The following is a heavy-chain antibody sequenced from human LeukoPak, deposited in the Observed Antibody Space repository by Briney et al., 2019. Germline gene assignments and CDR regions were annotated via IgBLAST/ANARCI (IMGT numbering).Heavy chain of an antibody. J-gene: IGHJ4*02. Sequence: GGSLRLSCAASGFTFSSYAMHWVRQAPGKGLEWVAVISYDGSNKYYADSVKGRFTISRDNSKNTLYLQMNSLRAEDTAVYYCARDRSTAAAGTIFDYWGQGTLVTVSS. V-gene: IGHV3-30-3*01. CDR2: ISYDGSNK. CDR3: ARDRSTAAAGTIFDY. D-gene: IGHD6-13*01. CDR1: GFTFSSYA.